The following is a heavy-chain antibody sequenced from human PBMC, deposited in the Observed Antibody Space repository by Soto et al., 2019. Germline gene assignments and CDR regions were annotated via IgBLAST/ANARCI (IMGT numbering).Heavy chain of an antibody. J-gene: IGHJ5*02. V-gene: IGHV4-59*01. CDR1: GGSISSYY. CDR2: IYYGGNT. Sequence: PSETLSLTCSVSGGSISSYYWSWIRQPPGKGLEWIGYIYYGGNTKYNPSLESRVTISEDTSKNQFSLKLRSVTAADTAVYYCARKVWFSEPSNSFDPWGQGTLVTGSS. CDR3: ARKVWFSEPSNSFDP. D-gene: IGHD3-10*01.